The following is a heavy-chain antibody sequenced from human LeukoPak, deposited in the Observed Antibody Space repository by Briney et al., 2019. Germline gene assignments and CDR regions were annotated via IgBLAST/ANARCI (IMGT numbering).Heavy chain of an antibody. Sequence: SGGSLRLSCAASGFTFSSYAMSWVRRAPGKGLEWVSAISGSGGSTYYADSVKGRFTISRDNSKNTLYLQMNSLRAEDTAVYYCAKVRTTVTTEWFDPWGQGTLVTVSS. CDR3: AKVRTTVTTEWFDP. D-gene: IGHD4-17*01. J-gene: IGHJ5*02. CDR2: ISGSGGST. V-gene: IGHV3-23*01. CDR1: GFTFSSYA.